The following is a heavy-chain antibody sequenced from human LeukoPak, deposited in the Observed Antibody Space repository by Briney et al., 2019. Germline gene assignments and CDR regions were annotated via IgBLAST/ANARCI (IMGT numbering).Heavy chain of an antibody. V-gene: IGHV3-30-3*01. J-gene: IGHJ4*02. CDR2: ISYDGSNK. Sequence: PGGSLILSCAASGFTFSNYAMHWVRQAPGKGLEWVAFISYDGSNKHYADSVKGRFTISRDNSKNTLYLQMNSLRPEDTAVYYCARARFGYNRGPFDYWGQGILVTVSS. D-gene: IGHD5-24*01. CDR3: ARARFGYNRGPFDY. CDR1: GFTFSNYA.